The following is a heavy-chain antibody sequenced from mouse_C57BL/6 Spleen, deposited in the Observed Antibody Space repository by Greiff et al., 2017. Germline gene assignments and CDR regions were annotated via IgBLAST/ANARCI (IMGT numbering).Heavy chain of an antibody. V-gene: IGHV1-50*01. D-gene: IGHD3-1*01. CDR1: GYTFTSYW. CDR2: IDPSDSYN. CDR3: ARRGGYRGYFDV. J-gene: IGHJ1*03. Sequence: VQLQQPGAELVKPGASVKLSCKASGYTFTSYWMQWVKQRPGQGLEWIGEIDPSDSYNNYNQKFKGKATLTVDTSSSTAYMQLSSLTSEDSAVYYCARRGGYRGYFDVWGTGTTVTVSS.